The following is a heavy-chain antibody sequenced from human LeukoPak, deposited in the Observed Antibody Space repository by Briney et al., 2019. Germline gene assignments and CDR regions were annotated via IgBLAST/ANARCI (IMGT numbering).Heavy chain of an antibody. Sequence: PGGSLRLSCAASGFTFSSYAMSWVRQAPGKGLEWVSAISGSGGSTYYADSVKGRFTISRDNSKNTLYLQMNSLRAEDTAVYYCAKPTYYYDSSGQHFFDYWGQGTLVTVSS. CDR3: AKPTYYYDSSGQHFFDY. CDR2: ISGSGGST. V-gene: IGHV3-23*01. CDR1: GFTFSSYA. D-gene: IGHD3-22*01. J-gene: IGHJ4*02.